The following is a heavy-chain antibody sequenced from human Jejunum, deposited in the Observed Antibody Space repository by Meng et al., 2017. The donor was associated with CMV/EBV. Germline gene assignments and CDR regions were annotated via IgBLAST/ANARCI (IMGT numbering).Heavy chain of an antibody. CDR2: IDSDESNT. D-gene: IGHD7-27*01. V-gene: IGHV3-74*01. CDR1: SSYW. CDR3: ARSTASGTDDWG. Sequence: SSYWMHWVRQAPGKGLVWVARIDSDESNTSDESKTRYADSVKGRFTISRDNAKNTLYLQMNSLRVEDTAVYYCARSTASGTDDWGWGLGTLGTVSS. J-gene: IGHJ4*02.